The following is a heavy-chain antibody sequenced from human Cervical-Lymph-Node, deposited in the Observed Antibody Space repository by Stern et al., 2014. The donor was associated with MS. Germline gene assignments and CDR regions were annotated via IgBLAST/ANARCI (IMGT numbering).Heavy chain of an antibody. J-gene: IGHJ6*02. CDR1: GGSLNRFD. V-gene: IGHV4-34*01. D-gene: IGHD3-3*01. CDR2: INPWGTT. Sequence: VQLQQWGAGLLKPLETLSLTCAVYGGSLNRFDLTWVRQAPGKGLEWIGGINPWGTTNWRPSLESRVAISIDTSKNQFSLRLSSLNAADTAVYYCTRGNDFNSGTFCKSFGLDVWGQGTTVIVSS. CDR3: TRGNDFNSGTFCKSFGLDV.